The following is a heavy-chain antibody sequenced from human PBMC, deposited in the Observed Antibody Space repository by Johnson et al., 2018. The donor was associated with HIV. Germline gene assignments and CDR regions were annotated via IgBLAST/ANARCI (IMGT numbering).Heavy chain of an antibody. D-gene: IGHD1-1*01. V-gene: IGHV3-30*04. CDR3: ASRYTVDAFDI. CDR2: ISYDGSNK. J-gene: IGHJ3*02. Sequence: QVQLVESGGGVVQPGGSLRLSCAASGFTFSSYAMHWVRQAPGKGLEWVAVISYDGSNKYYADSVKGRFTISRDNSKNTLYLQMKSLRAEDTAVYYCASRYTVDAFDIWGQGTMVTVSS. CDR1: GFTFSSYA.